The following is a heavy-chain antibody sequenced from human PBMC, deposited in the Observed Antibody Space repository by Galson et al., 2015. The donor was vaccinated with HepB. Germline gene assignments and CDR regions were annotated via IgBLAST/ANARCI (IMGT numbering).Heavy chain of an antibody. J-gene: IGHJ4*02. D-gene: IGHD6-19*01. CDR3: ARVASAYSSGWYYFDY. Sequence: SLRLSCAASGFTVSRNYMSWVRQAPGKGLEWVSVIYSGGSTYYADSVKGRFTISRDNSKNTLYLQMNSLRAEDTAVYYCARVASAYSSGWYYFDYWGQGTLVTVSS. CDR1: GFTVSRNY. V-gene: IGHV3-53*01. CDR2: IYSGGST.